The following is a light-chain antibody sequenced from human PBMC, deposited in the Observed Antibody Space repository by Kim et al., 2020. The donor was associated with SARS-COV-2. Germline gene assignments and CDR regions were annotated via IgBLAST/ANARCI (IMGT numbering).Light chain of an antibody. CDR3: NSRDSNDNVV. CDR1: SLRSYY. Sequence: SSELTQDPAVSVALGQTVRITCQGDSLRSYYATSYQQKPGQAPIVVIYGKNNRPSGIPDRFSGSSSGNTASLTITGTQAGDEADYYCNSRDSNDNVVFGGGTQLTVL. CDR2: GKN. J-gene: IGLJ2*01. V-gene: IGLV3-19*01.